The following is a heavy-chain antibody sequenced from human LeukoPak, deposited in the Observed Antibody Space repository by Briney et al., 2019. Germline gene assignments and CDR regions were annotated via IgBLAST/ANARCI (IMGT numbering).Heavy chain of an antibody. Sequence: QAGGSLRLSCAASGFTFNSYAMSWVRQAPGKGLEWVSAISGSGGSTYYADSVKGRFTISRDNSKNTLYLQMNSLRAEDTAVYYCAGERPSSSWYDYWGQGTLVTVSS. CDR1: GFTFNSYA. CDR3: AGERPSSSWYDY. V-gene: IGHV3-23*01. D-gene: IGHD6-13*01. J-gene: IGHJ4*02. CDR2: ISGSGGST.